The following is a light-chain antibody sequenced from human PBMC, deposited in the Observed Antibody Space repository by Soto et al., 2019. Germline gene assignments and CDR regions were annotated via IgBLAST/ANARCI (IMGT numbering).Light chain of an antibody. V-gene: IGKV3-20*01. CDR2: GAS. Sequence: EIVMTQSPATLSVSPGDRATLSRRASQSVSSSYLAWYQQKPGQATRLLIYGASSRATGIPDRVSGSGSGTDFTLTISRLEPEDFAVYYCQQYGSSPRTFGQGTKVDIK. CDR3: QQYGSSPRT. J-gene: IGKJ1*01. CDR1: QSVSSSY.